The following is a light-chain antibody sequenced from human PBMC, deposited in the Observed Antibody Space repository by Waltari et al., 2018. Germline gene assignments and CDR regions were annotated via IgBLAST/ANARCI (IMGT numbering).Light chain of an antibody. V-gene: IGLV3-21*04. Sequence: SYELTQPPSVSVAPGKTATITCGGDNLEVQSVHWYQQKPGQAPILVMHYDSDRPSGIPERFSGSNSGDTATLTISRVEAGDEADYYCQVWDRNTDHAIFGGGTKLTVL. J-gene: IGLJ2*01. CDR2: YDS. CDR1: NLEVQS. CDR3: QVWDRNTDHAI.